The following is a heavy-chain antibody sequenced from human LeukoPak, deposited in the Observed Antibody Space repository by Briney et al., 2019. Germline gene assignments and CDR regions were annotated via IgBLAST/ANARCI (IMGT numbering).Heavy chain of an antibody. CDR2: IYYSGST. CDR1: GGSISSYY. CDR3: ARSGSYYSGWFDP. V-gene: IGHV4-39*01. J-gene: IGHJ5*02. D-gene: IGHD1-26*01. Sequence: SETLSLTCTVSGGSISSYYWGWIRQPPGKGLEWIGSIYYSGSTYYNPSLKSRVTISVDTSKNQFSLKLSSVTAADTAVYYCARSGSYYSGWFDPWGQGTLVTVSS.